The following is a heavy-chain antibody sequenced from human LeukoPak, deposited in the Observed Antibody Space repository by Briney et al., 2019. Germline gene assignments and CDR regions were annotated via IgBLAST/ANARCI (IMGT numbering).Heavy chain of an antibody. CDR2: IIPIFGTA. D-gene: IGHD6-13*01. CDR1: GGTFSSYA. CDR3: AKDGGPIAAEDAFDI. V-gene: IGHV1-69*05. Sequence: SVKVSCKASGGTFSSYAISWVRQAPGQGLEWMGGIIPIFGTANYAQKFQGRVTITTDESTSTAYMELSSLRSEDTAVYYCAKDGGPIAAEDAFDIWGQGTMVTVSS. J-gene: IGHJ3*02.